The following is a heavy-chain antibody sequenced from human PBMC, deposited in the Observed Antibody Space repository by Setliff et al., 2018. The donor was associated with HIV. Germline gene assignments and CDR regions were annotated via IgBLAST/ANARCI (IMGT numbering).Heavy chain of an antibody. J-gene: IGHJ1*01. D-gene: IGHD2-21*02. CDR3: ASRGIVVVTMSMPDEFFVH. Sequence: SETLSLTCSVSGGSINSDNYYWGWIRRAQGKGLEWIGSIYYSGTTYYNPSLRGRVTISVDRSRNQFSLTLNSVTAADTATYYCASRGIVVVTMSMPDEFFVHWGHGTLVTVSS. CDR1: GGSINSDNYY. CDR2: IYYSGTT. V-gene: IGHV4-39*01.